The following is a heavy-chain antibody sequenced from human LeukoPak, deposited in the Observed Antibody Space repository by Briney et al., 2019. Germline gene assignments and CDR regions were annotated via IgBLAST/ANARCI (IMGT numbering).Heavy chain of an antibody. CDR1: GGSFSGYY. CDR2: IYYSGST. CDR3: ARRTTVYYYYMDV. Sequence: SETLSLTCAVYGGSFSGYYWSWIRQPPGKGLEWFGYIYYSGSTNYNPSLKSRVTISVDTSKNQFSLKLSSVTAADTAVYYCARRTTVYYYYMDVWGKGTTVTVSS. J-gene: IGHJ6*03. D-gene: IGHD4-17*01. V-gene: IGHV4-59*01.